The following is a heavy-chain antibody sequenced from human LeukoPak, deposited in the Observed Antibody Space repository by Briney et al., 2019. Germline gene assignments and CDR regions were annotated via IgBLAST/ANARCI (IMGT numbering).Heavy chain of an antibody. CDR2: INPNSGGT. V-gene: IGHV1-2*02. CDR1: GYTFTGYY. Sequence: ASVKVSCKASGYTFTGYYMHWVRQAPGQGLEWMGWINPNSGGTYYAQKFQGRVTMTRDTSISTAYMELSRLRSDDTAVYYCARVLMITFGGVIAYNWFDPWGQGTLVTVSS. J-gene: IGHJ5*02. D-gene: IGHD3-16*02. CDR3: ARVLMITFGGVIAYNWFDP.